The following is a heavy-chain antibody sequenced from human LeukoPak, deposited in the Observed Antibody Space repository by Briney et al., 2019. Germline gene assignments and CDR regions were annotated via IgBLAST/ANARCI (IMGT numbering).Heavy chain of an antibody. CDR2: IYHCGST. D-gene: IGHD2-8*02. V-gene: IGHV4-38-2*01. CDR3: ARDLVDAFDI. CDR1: GYSISCGYY. Sequence: SETLSLTCAVSGYSISCGYYWGWIRQPPGKGLEWIGSIYHCGSTYYNPSLKSRVTISVDTSKNQFSLKLSSVTAADTAVYYCARDLVDAFDIWGQGTMVTVSS. J-gene: IGHJ3*02.